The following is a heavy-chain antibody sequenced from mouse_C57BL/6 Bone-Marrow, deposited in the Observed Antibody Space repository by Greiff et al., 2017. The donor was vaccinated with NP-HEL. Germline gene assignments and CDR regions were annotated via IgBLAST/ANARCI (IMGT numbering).Heavy chain of an antibody. CDR1: GYTFTSYW. D-gene: IGHD2-4*01. V-gene: IGHV1-61*01. CDR3: ARKGNYDYDYAMDY. Sequence: VQLQQPGAELVRPGSSVKLSCKASGYTFTSYWMDWVKQRPGQGLEWIGNIYPSDSETHYNQKFKDKATLTVDKSSSTAYMQLSSLTSEDSAVYYCARKGNYDYDYAMDYWGQGTSVTVSS. J-gene: IGHJ4*01. CDR2: IYPSDSET.